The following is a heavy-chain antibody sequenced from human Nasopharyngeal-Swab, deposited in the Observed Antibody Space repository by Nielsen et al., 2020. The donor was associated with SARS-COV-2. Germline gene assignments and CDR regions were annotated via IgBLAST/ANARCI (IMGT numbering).Heavy chain of an antibody. CDR3: ARDRNTVKGDY. CDR2: IKQDGSEK. J-gene: IGHJ4*02. D-gene: IGHD4-17*01. CDR1: GFTFSSYW. V-gene: IGHV3-7*05. Sequence: GESLKISCAASGFTFSSYWMSWVRQAPGKGLEWVANIKQDGSEKHYVDSVKGRFTISRDNAKNSLYLQMNSLRAEDTAVYYCARDRNTVKGDYWGQGTLVTVSS.